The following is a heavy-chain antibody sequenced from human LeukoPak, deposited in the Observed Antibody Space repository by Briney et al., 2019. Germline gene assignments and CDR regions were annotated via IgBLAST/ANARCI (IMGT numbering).Heavy chain of an antibody. CDR2: INHSGST. D-gene: IGHD3-16*02. CDR1: GGSFSGYY. CDR3: AARGYVWGSYRFDY. V-gene: IGHV4-34*01. J-gene: IGHJ4*02. Sequence: SETLSLTCAVYGGSFSGYYWSWIRQPPGKGLEWIGEINHSGSTNYNPSLKSRVTISVDTSKSQFSLKLSSVTAADTAVYYCAARGYVWGSYRFDYWGQGTLVTVSS.